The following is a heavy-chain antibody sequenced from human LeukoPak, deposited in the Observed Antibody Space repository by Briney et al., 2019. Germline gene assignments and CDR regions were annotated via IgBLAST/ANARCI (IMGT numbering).Heavy chain of an antibody. V-gene: IGHV3-15*01. CDR2: IKSKTDGGTP. CDR3: TTEHSWVTMIVVVIKPAYYFDY. J-gene: IGHJ4*02. Sequence: GRSLRLSCAASGFTLSNASMSWVRQAPGKGLEWVGRIKSKTDGGTPDYAAPVKGRFTISRDDPKTTLYLQMNSLKTEDTAVYYCTTEHSWVTMIVVVIKPAYYFDYWGQGTLVTVSS. CDR1: GFTLSNAS. D-gene: IGHD3-22*01.